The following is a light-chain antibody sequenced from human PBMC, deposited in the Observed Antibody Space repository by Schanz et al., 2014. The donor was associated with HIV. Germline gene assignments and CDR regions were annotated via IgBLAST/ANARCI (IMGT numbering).Light chain of an antibody. J-gene: IGLJ2*01. Sequence: QSVLTQPASVSGSPGQSITISCTGTRSDVGAHNYVSWYQQHPGKAPKLMIYDVSNRPSGVSNRFSGSKSGNTASLTISGLQAEDESVYYCSSYTSDTVLFGGGTKLTVL. CDR3: SSYTSDTVL. CDR1: RSDVGAHNY. CDR2: DVS. V-gene: IGLV2-14*03.